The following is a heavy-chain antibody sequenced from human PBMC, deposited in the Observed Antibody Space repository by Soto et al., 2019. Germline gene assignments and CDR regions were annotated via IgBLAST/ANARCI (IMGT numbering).Heavy chain of an antibody. Sequence: ASVKVSCKASGYTFTSYYMHWVRQAPGQGLEWMGIINPSGGSTSYAQKFQGRVTMTRDTSTSTVYMELSSLRSEDPAVYYCARDAEIFGVVTPGWFDPWGQGTLVTVSS. V-gene: IGHV1-46*01. CDR3: ARDAEIFGVVTPGWFDP. CDR1: GYTFTSYY. J-gene: IGHJ5*02. CDR2: INPSGGST. D-gene: IGHD3-3*01.